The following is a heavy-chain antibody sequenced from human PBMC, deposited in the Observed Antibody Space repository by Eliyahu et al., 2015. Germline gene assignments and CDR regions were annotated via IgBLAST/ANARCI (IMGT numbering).Heavy chain of an antibody. Sequence: QVQLQQWGAGLLKPSETLSLTCAVYGGSFSGYYWSWIRQPPGKGLEWIGEINHRGSTNYNPSLKSRVTISVDTSKNQFSLKLSSVTAADTAVYYCVPNYYDSSLDIWGQGTMVTVSS. J-gene: IGHJ3*02. D-gene: IGHD3-22*01. CDR2: INHRGST. CDR1: GGSFSGYY. V-gene: IGHV4-34*01. CDR3: VPNYYDSSLDI.